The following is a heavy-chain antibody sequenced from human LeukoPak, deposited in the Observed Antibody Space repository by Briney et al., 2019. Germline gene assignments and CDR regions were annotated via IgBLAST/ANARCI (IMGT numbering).Heavy chain of an antibody. CDR2: IYYSGST. J-gene: IGHJ6*02. V-gene: IGHV4-59*01. Sequence: SETLSLTCTVSGGSISSYYWSWIRQPPGKGLEWIGYIYYSGSTNYNPSLKSRVTISVDTSKNQFSLKLSSVTAADTAVYYCARDTHSHYYHSSGYYYYYYGMDVWGQGTTVTVSS. CDR1: GGSISSYY. CDR3: ARDTHSHYYHSSGYYYYYYGMDV. D-gene: IGHD3-22*01.